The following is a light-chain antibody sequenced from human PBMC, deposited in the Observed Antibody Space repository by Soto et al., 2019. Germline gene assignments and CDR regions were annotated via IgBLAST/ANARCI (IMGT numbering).Light chain of an antibody. CDR3: AAWDDSLNVYV. J-gene: IGLJ1*01. CDR2: SNN. Sequence: QSVLTQPPSASGTPGQRVTISCSGSSSNIGSNTVNWYQQLPGTAPKLLIYSNNQRPSGVPDRFSGSKSGTSASLAISGLQSEDEAAYYCAAWDDSLNVYVSGPGPKVPVL. CDR1: SSNIGSNT. V-gene: IGLV1-44*01.